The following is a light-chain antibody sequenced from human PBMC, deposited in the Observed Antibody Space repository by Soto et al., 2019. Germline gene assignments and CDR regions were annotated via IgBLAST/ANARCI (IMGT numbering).Light chain of an antibody. J-gene: IGLJ2*01. CDR3: CSYAGSSTVV. CDR1: SSDVGSYNL. Sequence: QSALTQPASVSGSPGQSITFSCTGTSSDVGSYNLVSWYQQHPGKAPKLMIYEGSKRPSGVSNRFSGSKSGNTASLTISGLQAEDEADYYFCSYAGSSTVVFGGGTKLTVL. CDR2: EGS. V-gene: IGLV2-23*01.